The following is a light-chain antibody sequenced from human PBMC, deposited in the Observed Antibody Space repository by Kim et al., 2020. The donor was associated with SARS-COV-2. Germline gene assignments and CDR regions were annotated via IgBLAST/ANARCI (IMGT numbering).Light chain of an antibody. J-gene: IGKJ2*01. CDR1: QGISHF. CDR2: GAS. Sequence: SASVGDRVTITGRASQGISHFLAWFQQRPGTAPRLLIYGASNLHSGVPSRFSGSGSGTDFTLTISSLQPEDFASYYCQQYYRYPRTFGQGTKLEI. CDR3: QQYYRYPRT. V-gene: IGKV1-16*01.